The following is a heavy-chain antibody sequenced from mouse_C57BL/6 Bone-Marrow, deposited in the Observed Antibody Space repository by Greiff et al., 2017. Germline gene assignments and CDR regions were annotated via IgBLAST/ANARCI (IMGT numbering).Heavy chain of an antibody. CDR3: ARPFYYGSHFDY. CDR1: GYTFTSYW. CDR2: IHPNSGST. Sequence: QVQLQQPGAELVKPGASVKLSCKASGYTFTSYWMHWVKQRPGQGLEWIGMIHPNSGSTNYNEKFKSKATLTVGKSSSTAYMQLSSLTSEDSAVYYCARPFYYGSHFDYWGQGTTLTVSS. V-gene: IGHV1-64*01. J-gene: IGHJ2*01. D-gene: IGHD1-1*01.